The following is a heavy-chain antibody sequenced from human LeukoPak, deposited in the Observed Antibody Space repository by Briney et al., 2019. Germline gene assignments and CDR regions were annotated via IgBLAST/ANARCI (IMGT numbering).Heavy chain of an antibody. CDR2: MHHSGTT. D-gene: IGHD2-2*01. V-gene: IGHV4-38-2*02. CDR3: ARRFCTSTSCYYYFDY. J-gene: IGHJ4*02. Sequence: PSETPSLTCTVSGYSISSGHYWGWIRQPPGKGLEWIGSMHHSGTTSYNPPLKSRVTISVDTSKNQFFLKLNSVTAADTAVYYCARRFCTSTSCYYYFDYWGPGTLVTVSS. CDR1: GYSISSGHY.